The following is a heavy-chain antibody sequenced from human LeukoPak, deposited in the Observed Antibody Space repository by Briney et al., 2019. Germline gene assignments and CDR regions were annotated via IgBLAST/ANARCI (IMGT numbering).Heavy chain of an antibody. CDR2: IKQDGSGE. CDR1: GFTFSSSW. V-gene: IGHV3-7*01. Sequence: GGSPRLSCAASGFTFSSSWMGWVRRTPGKGLEWVANIKQDGSGETYVDSVKGRFTISRDNAKNSLYLQMNSLRVEDTSVYYCTRGGGDLWGQGTLVTVSS. D-gene: IGHD2-21*02. J-gene: IGHJ4*01. CDR3: TRGGGDL.